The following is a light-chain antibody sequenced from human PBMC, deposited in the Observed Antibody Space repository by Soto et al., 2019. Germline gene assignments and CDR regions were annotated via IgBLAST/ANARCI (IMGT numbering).Light chain of an antibody. V-gene: IGKV3-15*01. CDR3: QQYDEWPLT. J-gene: IGKJ3*01. CDR1: QSVGRS. CDR2: DSS. Sequence: VMTQSPATLSVSPGEGATLSCRASQSVGRSLAWYQQKPGQAPRLLIFDSSTRATGIPAKFRGSGSGTEFNLTISSRQSEDFAIFYCQQYDEWPLTFGPGTKVDI.